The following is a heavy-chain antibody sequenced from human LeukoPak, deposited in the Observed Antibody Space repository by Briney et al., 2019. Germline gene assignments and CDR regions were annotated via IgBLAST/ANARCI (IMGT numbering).Heavy chain of an antibody. V-gene: IGHV3-23*01. D-gene: IGHD3-22*01. Sequence: GGSLRLSCAASGFTFSSYAMSWVRQAPGKGLEWDSAISGSGGGTYYADSVKGRFTISRDNSKNTLYLQMNSLRAEDTAVYYCANAIVVVIQSDAFDIWGQGTMVTVSS. CDR2: ISGSGGGT. J-gene: IGHJ3*02. CDR3: ANAIVVVIQSDAFDI. CDR1: GFTFSSYA.